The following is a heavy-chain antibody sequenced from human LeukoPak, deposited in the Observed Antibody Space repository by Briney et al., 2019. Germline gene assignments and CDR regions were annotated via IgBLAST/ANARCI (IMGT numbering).Heavy chain of an antibody. CDR1: GFTFSSYE. V-gene: IGHV3-48*03. Sequence: QPGGSLRLSCAASGFTFSSYEMNWVRQAPGKGLEWVSYISSSGSTIYYADSVKGRFTISRDNAKNSLYLQMNSLRAEDTAVYYCARGFRGWYAEGFDYWGQGTLVTVSS. CDR3: ARGFRGWYAEGFDY. D-gene: IGHD6-19*01. CDR2: ISSSGSTI. J-gene: IGHJ4*02.